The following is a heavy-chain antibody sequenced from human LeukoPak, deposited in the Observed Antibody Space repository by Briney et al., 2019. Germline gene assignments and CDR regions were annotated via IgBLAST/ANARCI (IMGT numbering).Heavy chain of an antibody. CDR1: GGSFSGYY. V-gene: IGHV4-34*01. D-gene: IGHD3-3*01. J-gene: IGHJ4*02. Sequence: PSETLSLTCAVYGGSFSGYYWSWISQPPGKGLEWIGEINHSGSTNYNPSLKSRVTISVDTSKNQFSLKLSSVTAADTAVYYCARGAYRITISWAFFDYWGQGTLVTVSS. CDR3: ARGAYRITISWAFFDY. CDR2: INHSGST.